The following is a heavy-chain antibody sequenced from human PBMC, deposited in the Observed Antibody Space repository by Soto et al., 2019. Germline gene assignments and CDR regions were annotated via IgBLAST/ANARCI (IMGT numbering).Heavy chain of an antibody. J-gene: IGHJ4*02. D-gene: IGHD6-13*01. Sequence: GGSLRLSCAASGFTFSSYAMSWVRHAPGKGLEWVSATSRSGGSTYYADSVKGRFTISRDNSKNTLYLQMHTLRTEDTAVYYCAKLSSPINDIASAGPDYWGQGTLVTVSS. CDR2: TSRSGGST. CDR1: GFTFSSYA. CDR3: AKLSSPINDIASAGPDY. V-gene: IGHV3-23*01.